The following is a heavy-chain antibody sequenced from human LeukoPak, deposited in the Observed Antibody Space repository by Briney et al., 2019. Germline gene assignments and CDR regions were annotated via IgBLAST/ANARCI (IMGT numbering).Heavy chain of an antibody. CDR3: ASLKGYDFWSGYYG. CDR1: GDTFSSYA. D-gene: IGHD3-3*01. J-gene: IGHJ4*02. V-gene: IGHV1-69*13. CDR2: IIPIFGTP. Sequence: SVKVSCKASGDTFSSYAISWVRQAPGQGLEWLGGIIPIFGTPRYAQKFQGRVTITADESPSTAYMELSSLTSEDTAVYYCASLKGYDFWSGYYGWGQGTRVTVSS.